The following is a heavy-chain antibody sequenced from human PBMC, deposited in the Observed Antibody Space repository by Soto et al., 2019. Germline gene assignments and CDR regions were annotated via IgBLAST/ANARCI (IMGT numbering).Heavy chain of an antibody. CDR2: IGGSGGTT. D-gene: IGHD3-9*01. J-gene: IGHJ4*02. Sequence: VQLLESGGGLVQPGGSLRLSCAASGFTFTKYAMTWVRQAPGKGLEWVSTIGGSGGTTYYAGSVKGRFTISRDNSENTVYLLMHSLSAEDTAVYYCAKDDYDILTGYYPSLDYWGQGTLVTVSS. CDR1: GFTFTKYA. CDR3: AKDDYDILTGYYPSLDY. V-gene: IGHV3-23*01.